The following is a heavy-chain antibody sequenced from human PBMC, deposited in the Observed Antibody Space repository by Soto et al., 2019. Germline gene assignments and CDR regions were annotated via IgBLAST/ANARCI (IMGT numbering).Heavy chain of an antibody. J-gene: IGHJ5*02. D-gene: IGHD3-10*01. V-gene: IGHV4-4*07. CDR1: GGSISSYY. Sequence: SETLSRTCTVSGGSISSYYWGWIRQPAGKGLEWIGSIYTSGSTNYNPSLKSRVTMSVDTSKNQFSLKLSSVTAADTAVYYCARSYYYWFDPWGQGTLVTVSS. CDR3: ARSYYYWFDP. CDR2: IYTSGST.